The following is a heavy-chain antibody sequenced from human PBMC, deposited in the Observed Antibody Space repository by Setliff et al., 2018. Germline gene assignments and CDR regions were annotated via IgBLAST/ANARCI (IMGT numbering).Heavy chain of an antibody. CDR1: GGSFSGYY. CDR3: ARDSRNYYDSSGYPIDAFDI. D-gene: IGHD3-22*01. J-gene: IGHJ3*02. Sequence: PSETLSLTCAVYGGSFSGYYWSWIRQPPGKGLEWIGEINHSGSTNYNPSLKSRVTISVDTSKNQFSLRLSSVTAADTAVYYCARDSRNYYDSSGYPIDAFDIWGQGTMVTVSS. CDR2: INHSGST. V-gene: IGHV4-34*01.